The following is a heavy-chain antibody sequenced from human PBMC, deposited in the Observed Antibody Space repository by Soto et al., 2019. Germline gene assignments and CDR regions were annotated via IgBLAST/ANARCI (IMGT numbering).Heavy chain of an antibody. CDR1: GFTFSTYA. D-gene: IGHD6-19*01. CDR2: ISGSGDST. CDR3: AKERSSGWSLDY. J-gene: IGHJ4*02. Sequence: QTGGSLRLSCAASGFTFSTYAMNWVRQAPGKGLEWVSGISGSGDSTYYADSVKGRFTVSRDNSKNTLYLQMNSLRAEDTAVFYCAKERSSGWSLDYWGQGTLVTVSS. V-gene: IGHV3-23*01.